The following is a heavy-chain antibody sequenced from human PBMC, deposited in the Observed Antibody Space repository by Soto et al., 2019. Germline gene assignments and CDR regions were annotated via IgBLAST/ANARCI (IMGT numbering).Heavy chain of an antibody. V-gene: IGHV4-31*03. CDR1: GGSISVGGYY. CDR2: IYYSGST. D-gene: IGHD2-15*01. J-gene: IGHJ6*02. CDR3: ARGSSRDYHYGMDV. Sequence: SETLSLTCTVSGGSISVGGYYWSWIRQHPGKGLEWIGYIYYSGSTYYNPSLKSRVTISVDTSKNQFSLNLSSVTAADTAVYYCARGSSRDYHYGMDVWGQGTTVTSP.